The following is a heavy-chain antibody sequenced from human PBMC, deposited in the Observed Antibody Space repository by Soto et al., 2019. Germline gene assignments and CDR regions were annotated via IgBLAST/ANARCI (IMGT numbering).Heavy chain of an antibody. J-gene: IGHJ4*02. V-gene: IGHV3-11*01. CDR2: ISSSGSTI. CDR3: APSPGYCSSTSCYGEIDY. D-gene: IGHD2-2*01. Sequence: GGSLRLPCAASGFTFSDYYMSWIRQAPGKGLEWVSYISSSGSTIYYADSVKGRFTISRDNAKNSLYLQMNSLRAEDTAVYYCAPSPGYCSSTSCYGEIDYWGQGTLVTVSS. CDR1: GFTFSDYY.